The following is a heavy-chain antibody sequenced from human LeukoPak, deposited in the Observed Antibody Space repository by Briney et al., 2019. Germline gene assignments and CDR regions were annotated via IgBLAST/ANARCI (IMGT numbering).Heavy chain of an antibody. CDR3: AKSGRGVVAAARIDS. J-gene: IGHJ4*02. CDR2: ISYDGSNRY. D-gene: IGHD2-15*01. V-gene: IGHV3-30*18. Sequence: GGSLRLSCAASGFTFSTYGMHWVRQAPGTGLEWVTVISYDGSNRYSYEGSSTYYADSVKGRFTISRDNSKNTLYLQMKSLRAEDTPIYYCAKSGRGVVAAARIDSWGQGTLVTVSS. CDR1: GFTFSTYG.